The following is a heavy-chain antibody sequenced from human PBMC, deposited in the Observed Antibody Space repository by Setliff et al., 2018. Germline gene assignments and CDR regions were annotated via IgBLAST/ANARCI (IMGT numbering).Heavy chain of an antibody. Sequence: ASVKVSCKASGYTFTGYYMHWVRQAPGQGLEWMGIINPSGGSTSYAQKFQGRVTITADKSTSTAYMELSSLRSEDTAVYYCAREPLGYCSSTSCYLSDYYYYYMDVWGKGTTVTVSS. CDR3: AREPLGYCSSTSCYLSDYYYYYMDV. D-gene: IGHD2-2*01. J-gene: IGHJ6*03. CDR2: INPSGGST. CDR1: GYTFTGYY. V-gene: IGHV1-46*01.